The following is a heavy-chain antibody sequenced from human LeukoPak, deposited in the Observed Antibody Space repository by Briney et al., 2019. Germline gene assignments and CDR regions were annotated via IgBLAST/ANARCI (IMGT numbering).Heavy chain of an antibody. CDR1: GYTFTGYY. D-gene: IGHD2-2*01. CDR3: ARIGYCSSTSCYAPDY. CDR2: INPNSGGT. J-gene: IGHJ4*02. Sequence: ASVKVSCKASGYTFTGYYMHWVRQAPGQGLEWMGWINPNSGGTNYAQKFQGRVTMTRDTSISTAYMELSRLRSDDTAVYYCARIGYCSSTSCYAPDYWGQGTLVTVSS. V-gene: IGHV1-2*02.